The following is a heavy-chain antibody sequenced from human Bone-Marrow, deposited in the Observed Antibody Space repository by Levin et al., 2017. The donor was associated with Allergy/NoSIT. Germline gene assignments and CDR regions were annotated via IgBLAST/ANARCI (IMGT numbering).Heavy chain of an antibody. J-gene: IGHJ4*02. V-gene: IGHV4-59*01. CDR1: GGSISSSY. D-gene: IGHD3-16*02. CDR3: ARQYVWGNYRYFDH. CDR2: VSHSGST. Sequence: SCTISGGSISSSYWSWIRQSPGKGLEWIGYVSHSGSTNYHPSLKSRVTISVDTSKNQLSLNLDSVTAADTAVYYCARQYVWGNYRYFDHWGQGTLVTVSS.